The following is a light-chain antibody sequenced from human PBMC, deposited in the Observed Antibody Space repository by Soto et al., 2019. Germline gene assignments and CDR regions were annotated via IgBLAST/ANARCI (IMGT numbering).Light chain of an antibody. CDR1: QSVSSN. J-gene: IGKJ1*01. V-gene: IGKV3-15*01. CDR2: GAS. CDR3: QQYNNWPWT. Sequence: EIVMTQSPATLSVSPGERGILSCRASQSVSSNLAWYQQKPGQAPRLLIYGASTRATGIPARFSGSRSGTEFTLTISSLQSEDFAVYYCQQYNNWPWTFGQGTKVEIK.